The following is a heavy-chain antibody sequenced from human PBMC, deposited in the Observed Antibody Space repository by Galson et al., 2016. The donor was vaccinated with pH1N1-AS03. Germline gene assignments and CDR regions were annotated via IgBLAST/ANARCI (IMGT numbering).Heavy chain of an antibody. CDR1: GFTLRTYD. D-gene: IGHD3-3*01. CDR3: VRGSGYYFDS. V-gene: IGHV3-33*01. Sequence: SLSLSCAASGFTLRTYDMHWVRQAPGKGLEWVGINRYYGSSEYYGDSMKGRISISRDNSQNTISLQMNSLRVEDTAVYYCVRGSGYYFDSWGQGTLVIVSS. J-gene: IGHJ4*02. CDR2: NRYYGSSE.